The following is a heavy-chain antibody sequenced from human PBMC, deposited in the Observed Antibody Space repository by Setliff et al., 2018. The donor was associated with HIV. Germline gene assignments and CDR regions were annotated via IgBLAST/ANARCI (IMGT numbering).Heavy chain of an antibody. V-gene: IGHV3-74*01. D-gene: IGHD5-12*01. CDR1: GFTFSSYA. J-gene: IGHJ3*02. CDR3: ARDPVATIPRGFDI. CDR2: IVSDGSTT. Sequence: GGSLRLSCAASGFTFSSYAMSWVRQAPGKGLEWVSRIVSDGSTTIYADSVKGRFTISRDSAHNSLYLQMNSLRVDDTAVYYCARDPVATIPRGFDIWGQGTMVTVSS.